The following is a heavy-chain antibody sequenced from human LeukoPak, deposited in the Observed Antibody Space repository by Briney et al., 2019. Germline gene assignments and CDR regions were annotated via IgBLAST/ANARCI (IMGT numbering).Heavy chain of an antibody. CDR3: ARGTPSGNDFNWFDP. D-gene: IGHD5-12*01. V-gene: IGHV1-8*01. Sequence: ASVKVSCKASGYTFTNYDINWVRQATGQGLEWMGWMNPNSGNTGYAQKFQGRVTMTRNTSISTVYMELSSLRSEDTAVYYCARGTPSGNDFNWFDPWGQGTLVTVSS. J-gene: IGHJ5*02. CDR2: MNPNSGNT. CDR1: GYTFTNYD.